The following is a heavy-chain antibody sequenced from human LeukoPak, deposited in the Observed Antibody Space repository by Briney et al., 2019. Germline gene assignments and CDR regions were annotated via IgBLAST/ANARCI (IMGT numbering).Heavy chain of an antibody. D-gene: IGHD1-26*01. CDR1: GYTFTSDY. J-gene: IGHJ5*02. CDR3: AGSSHQRNWFDP. CDR2: VHSSGGVI. V-gene: IGHV1-46*01. Sequence: ASVKVSCKASGYTFTSDYMNWVRQAPGQGLEWMGIVHSSGGVIKYAQEFQDRLTVTRDTSTSTIYMELSSLRSEDTAVYYCAGSSHQRNWFDPWVQGTLVIVSS.